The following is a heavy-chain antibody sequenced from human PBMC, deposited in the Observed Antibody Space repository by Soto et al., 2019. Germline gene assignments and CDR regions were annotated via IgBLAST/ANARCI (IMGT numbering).Heavy chain of an antibody. Sequence: LSLTCSVSGGSISGSYWSWIRQSPGKGLEWLGYVYYTGSTNYSPSLRSRVSISVDTSKNEFSLRLSSVTAADTAVYFCARSVAVPGAHIDYWGQGTQVTVSS. CDR3: ARSVAVPGAHIDY. CDR2: VYYTGST. D-gene: IGHD6-19*01. CDR1: GGSISGSY. J-gene: IGHJ4*02. V-gene: IGHV4-59*01.